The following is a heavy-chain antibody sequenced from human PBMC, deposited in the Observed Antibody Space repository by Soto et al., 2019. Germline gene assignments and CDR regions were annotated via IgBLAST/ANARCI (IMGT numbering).Heavy chain of an antibody. J-gene: IGHJ4*02. CDR3: AAYYGILTGKNFDY. Sequence: PSETLSLTCAVYGGSSSGYYWSWIRQPPGKGLEWIGEINHSGSTNYNPSLKSRVTISVDTSKNQFSLKLSSVTAADTAVYYCAAYYGILTGKNFDYWGQGTLVTVSS. CDR1: GGSSSGYY. V-gene: IGHV4-34*01. CDR2: INHSGST. D-gene: IGHD3-9*01.